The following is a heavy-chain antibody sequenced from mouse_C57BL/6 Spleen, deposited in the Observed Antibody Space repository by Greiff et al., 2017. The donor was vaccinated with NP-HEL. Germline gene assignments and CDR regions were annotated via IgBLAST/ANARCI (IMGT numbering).Heavy chain of an antibody. CDR1: GYTFTSYW. D-gene: IGHD2-1*01. CDR2: IDPSDSYT. V-gene: IGHV1-50*01. Sequence: QVQLQQPGAELVKPGASVKLSCKASGYTFTSYWMQWVKQRPGQGLEWIGEIDPSDSYTNYNQKFKGKSTLTVDKSSSTAYMQLSSLTSEDSAVYYCARGDGNFFSGFAYWGQGTLVTVSA. J-gene: IGHJ3*01. CDR3: ARGDGNFFSGFAY.